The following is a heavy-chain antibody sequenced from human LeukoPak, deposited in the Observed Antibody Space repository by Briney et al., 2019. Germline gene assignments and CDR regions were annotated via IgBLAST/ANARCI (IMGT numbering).Heavy chain of an antibody. D-gene: IGHD3-3*01. J-gene: IGHJ5*02. CDR1: GGSISSSSYY. Sequence: SETLSLTCTVSGGSISSSSYYWGWIRQPPGKGLEWIGSIYYSGSTYYNPSLKSRVTISVDTSKNQFSLKLSSVTAADTAVYYCARHSTIFGVVGGFDHWGQGTLVTVSS. CDR2: IYYSGST. CDR3: ARHSTIFGVVGGFDH. V-gene: IGHV4-39*01.